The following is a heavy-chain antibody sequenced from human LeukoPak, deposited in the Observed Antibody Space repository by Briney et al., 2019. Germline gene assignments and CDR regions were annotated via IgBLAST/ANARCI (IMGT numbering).Heavy chain of an antibody. CDR2: IYPGDSDT. V-gene: IGHV5-51*01. D-gene: IGHD5-18*01. CDR1: GFRFASSW. J-gene: IGHJ5*02. Sequence: GESLKISCEGFGFRFASSWIAWVRQMPGKGLEWMGIIYPGDSDTRYSPSFQGQVTISADKSISTAYLQWSSLKASDTAMYYCARHGGYSYVNWFDPWGQGTLVTVSS. CDR3: ARHGGYSYVNWFDP.